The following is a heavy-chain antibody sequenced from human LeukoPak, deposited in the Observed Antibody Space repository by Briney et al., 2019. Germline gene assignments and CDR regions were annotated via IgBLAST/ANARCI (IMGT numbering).Heavy chain of an antibody. Sequence: SVKVSCKASGGTFSSYAISWVRQAPGQGLEWMGRIIPIFGTANYAQKFQGRVTITADKSTSTAYMELSSLRSEDTAVYYCARGPIQIWFGEPLGYRGKGTLVTVSS. J-gene: IGHJ4*02. CDR2: IIPIFGTA. D-gene: IGHD3-10*01. V-gene: IGHV1-69*06. CDR3: ARGPIQIWFGEPLGY. CDR1: GGTFSSYA.